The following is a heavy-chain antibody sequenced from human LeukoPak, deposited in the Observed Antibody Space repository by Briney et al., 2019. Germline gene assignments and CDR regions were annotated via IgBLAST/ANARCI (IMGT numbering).Heavy chain of an antibody. CDR3: ARDPLPLTVTDSHFDY. CDR2: IYSGGST. V-gene: IGHV3-53*01. CDR1: GFTVSSNY. Sequence: GGSLRLSCAASGFTVSSNYRSWVRQAPGKGLEWVSVIYSGGSTYYADSVKGRFTISRDNSKNTLYLQMNSLRAEDTAVYYCARDPLPLTVTDSHFDYWGQGTLVTVSS. J-gene: IGHJ4*02. D-gene: IGHD4-17*01.